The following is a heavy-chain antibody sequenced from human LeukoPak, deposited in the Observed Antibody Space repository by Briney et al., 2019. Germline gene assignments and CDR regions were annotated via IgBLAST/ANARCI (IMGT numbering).Heavy chain of an antibody. CDR2: IKEDGSEK. J-gene: IGHJ6*02. Sequence: GGSLRLSCAASGFTFISYWMTWVRQAPGKGLEWVVNIKEDGSEKSYVDYVKGRFTISRDNANNSVYLQMNNLRAEDTAVYSCARDRIRVQLWLGGMDVWGQGTTVTVSS. V-gene: IGHV3-7*01. D-gene: IGHD3-22*01. CDR1: GFTFISYW. CDR3: ARDRIRVQLWLGGMDV.